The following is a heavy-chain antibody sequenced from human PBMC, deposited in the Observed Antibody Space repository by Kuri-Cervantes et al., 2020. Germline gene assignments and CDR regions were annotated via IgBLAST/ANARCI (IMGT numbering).Heavy chain of an antibody. CDR1: GFIFSNYG. CDR2: IIGSGDAA. V-gene: IGHV3-23*01. J-gene: IGHJ4*02. D-gene: IGHD2-2*01. CDR3: ARAVHQLLIDY. Sequence: GESLKISCVTSGFIFSNYGMSWVRQAPGKGLERVAAIIGSGDAAFHADSVKGRFTISRDNTKNSLYLQMNSLRDEDTAVYYCARAVHQLLIDYWGQGTLVTVSS.